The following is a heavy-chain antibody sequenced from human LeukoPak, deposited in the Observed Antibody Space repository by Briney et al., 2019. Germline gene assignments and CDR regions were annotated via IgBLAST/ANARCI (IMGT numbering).Heavy chain of an antibody. Sequence: SETLSLTCTVSGGSISSGSYYWSWIRQPAGKGLEWIGRIYTSGSTNYNPSLKSRVTISVDTSKNQFSLKLSSVTAADTAVYYCARELYYDFWSGYMDVWGKGTTVTVSS. CDR1: GGSISSGSYY. CDR3: ARELYYDFWSGYMDV. V-gene: IGHV4-61*02. D-gene: IGHD3-3*01. J-gene: IGHJ6*04. CDR2: IYTSGST.